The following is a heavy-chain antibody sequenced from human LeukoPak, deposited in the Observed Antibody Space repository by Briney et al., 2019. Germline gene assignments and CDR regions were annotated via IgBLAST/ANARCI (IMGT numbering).Heavy chain of an antibody. CDR3: AKDLTSTSYSSGWYGLGFDY. D-gene: IGHD6-19*01. Sequence: GGSLRLSCAASGFTFSSYGMHWVRQAPGKGLEWVAVISYDGSNKYYADSVQGRFTISRDNSKNTLYLQMNSLRAEDTAVYYCAKDLTSTSYSSGWYGLGFDYWGQGTLVTVSS. V-gene: IGHV3-30*18. CDR1: GFTFSSYG. J-gene: IGHJ4*02. CDR2: ISYDGSNK.